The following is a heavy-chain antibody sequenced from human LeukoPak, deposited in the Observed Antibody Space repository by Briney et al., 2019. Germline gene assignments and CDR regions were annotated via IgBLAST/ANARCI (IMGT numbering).Heavy chain of an antibody. CDR3: ARGRVVGATPTHFDY. CDR2: IFYSGST. V-gene: IGHV4-59*12. Sequence: PSETLSLTCTVSGGSISSYYWSWIRQPPGKGLEWIGYIFYSGSTNYNPSLKSRVTISVDTSKNQFSLKLSSVTAADTAVYYCARGRVVGATPTHFDYWGQGTLVTVSS. J-gene: IGHJ4*02. CDR1: GGSISSYY. D-gene: IGHD1-26*01.